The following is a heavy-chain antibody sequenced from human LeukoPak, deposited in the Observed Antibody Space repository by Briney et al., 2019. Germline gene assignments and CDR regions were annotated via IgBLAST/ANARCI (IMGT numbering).Heavy chain of an antibody. D-gene: IGHD7-27*01. V-gene: IGHV4-38-2*02. CDR2: VYRSGST. CDR1: GYSISSGYH. Sequence: PSETLSLTCVVSGYSISSGYHWGWIRQPPGEGLEWIGSVYRSGSTYYDPSLKSRVTISVDTSKNQTSLKVRSVTAADTAVYYCARENWVFDYWGQGILVTVSS. J-gene: IGHJ4*02. CDR3: ARENWVFDY.